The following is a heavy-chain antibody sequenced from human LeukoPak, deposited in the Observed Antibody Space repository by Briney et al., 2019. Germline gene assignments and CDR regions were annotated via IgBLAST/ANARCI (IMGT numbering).Heavy chain of an antibody. Sequence: GGSLRLSCSAFGYTFSNYAMHWVRQAPGKGMDWVAYMRYDGSDSYYTDSVKGRFTISRDDSKKTLYLQMNSLRTEDTAVYYCALLGVVIPPDTYDVWGQGTLVTVSS. V-gene: IGHV3-30*02. D-gene: IGHD3-3*01. CDR2: MRYDGSDS. CDR1: GYTFSNYA. J-gene: IGHJ3*01. CDR3: ALLGVVIPPDTYDV.